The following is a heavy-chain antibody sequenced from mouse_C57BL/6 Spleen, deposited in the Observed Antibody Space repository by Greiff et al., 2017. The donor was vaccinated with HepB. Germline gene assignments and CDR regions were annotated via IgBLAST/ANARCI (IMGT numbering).Heavy chain of an antibody. D-gene: IGHD2-5*01. CDR3: ARSAYYSNPAWFAY. CDR1: GYAFSSYW. V-gene: IGHV1-80*01. CDR2: IYPGDGDT. J-gene: IGHJ3*01. Sequence: VKLVESGAELVKPGASVKISCKASGYAFSSYWMNWVKQRPGKGLEWIGQIYPGDGDTNYNGKFKGKATLTADKSSSTAYMQLSSLTSEDSAVYFCARSAYYSNPAWFAYWGQGTLVTVSA.